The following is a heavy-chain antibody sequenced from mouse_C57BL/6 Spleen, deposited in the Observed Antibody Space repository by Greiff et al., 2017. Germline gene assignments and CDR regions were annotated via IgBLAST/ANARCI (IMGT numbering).Heavy chain of an antibody. CDR3: ARRRTDGYDGYFDV. D-gene: IGHD2-2*01. Sequence: QVQLQQSGPELVKPGASVKLSCKASGYTFTSYDINWVKQRPGQGLEWIGWIYPRDGSTKYNEKFKGKATLTVDTSSRTAYMELHSLTSEDSAVYFCARRRTDGYDGYFDVWGTGTTVTVSS. CDR1: GYTFTSYD. CDR2: IYPRDGST. V-gene: IGHV1-85*01. J-gene: IGHJ1*03.